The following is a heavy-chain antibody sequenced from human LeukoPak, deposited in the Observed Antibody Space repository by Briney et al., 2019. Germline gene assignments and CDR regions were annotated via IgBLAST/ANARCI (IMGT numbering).Heavy chain of an antibody. CDR1: GGTFSSYA. CDR3: AGGTGTELPYYYYYGMDV. V-gene: IGHV1-69*13. J-gene: IGHJ6*02. D-gene: IGHD1-1*01. Sequence: ASVKVSCKASGGTFSSYAISWVRQAPGQGLEWMGGIIPIFGTANYAQKFQGRVTITADESTSTAYMELSSLRSEDTAVYYCAGGTGTELPYYYYYGMDVWGQGTTVTVSS. CDR2: IIPIFGTA.